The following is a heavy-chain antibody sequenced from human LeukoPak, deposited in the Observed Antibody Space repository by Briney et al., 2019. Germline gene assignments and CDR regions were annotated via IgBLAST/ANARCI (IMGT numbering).Heavy chain of an antibody. CDR1: GFTFCIYE. V-gene: IGHV3-48*03. D-gene: IGHD2/OR15-2a*01. Sequence: GVSLRLSCAASGFTFCIYEMNWLPQAPGKGLEGVSYISTGGTTIHYAHPVKGRFTISRDNAKNSLYLQMNSLRAEETDVYYCARSEENFDYWGQGTLVTVSS. CDR2: ISTGGTTI. CDR3: ARSEENFDY. J-gene: IGHJ4*02.